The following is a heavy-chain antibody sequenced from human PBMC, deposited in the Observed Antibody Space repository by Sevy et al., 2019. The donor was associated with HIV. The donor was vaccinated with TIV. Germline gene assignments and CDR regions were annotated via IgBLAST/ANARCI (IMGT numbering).Heavy chain of an antibody. J-gene: IGHJ6*02. V-gene: IGHV3-23*01. Sequence: GGSLGLSCAASGFTFSSYAMSWVRQAPGKGLEWVSAISGSGGSTYYADSVKGRFTISRDNSKNTLYLQMNSLRAEDTAVYYCAKEVGATTYYYYYYGMDVWGQGTTVTVSS. CDR2: ISGSGGST. CDR1: GFTFSSYA. CDR3: AKEVGATTYYYYYYGMDV. D-gene: IGHD1-26*01.